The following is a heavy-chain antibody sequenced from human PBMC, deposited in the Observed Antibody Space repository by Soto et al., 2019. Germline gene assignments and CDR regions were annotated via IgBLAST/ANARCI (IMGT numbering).Heavy chain of an antibody. CDR1: GFTFSGSS. J-gene: IGHJ6*02. Sequence: XVSLRLSSAASGFTFSGSSMHWVRQASGKGLEWVGRIRSKANSYATAYAASVKGRFTISRDDSKNTAYLQMNSLKTGDTAVYYCTTRRPEMATITTLSYYYYYGMDVWGQGTTVTVSS. CDR2: IRSKANSYAT. D-gene: IGHD5-12*01. V-gene: IGHV3-73*01. CDR3: TTRRPEMATITTLSYYYYYGMDV.